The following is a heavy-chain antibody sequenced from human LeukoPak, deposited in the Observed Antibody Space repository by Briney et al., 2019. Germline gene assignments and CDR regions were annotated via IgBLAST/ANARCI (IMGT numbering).Heavy chain of an antibody. J-gene: IGHJ4*02. V-gene: IGHV3-66*01. CDR1: GFSVNGNH. CDR3: ARVYNLDYFDY. Sequence: GSLRLACAASGFSVNGNHMSWVRQAPGKGLEWVSVIYGGSSSFYVDSVKGRVTISRDNSKNMLFLQMNSLRAEDAGVYYCARVYNLDYFDYWSQGTLVAVSS. CDR2: IYGGSSS. D-gene: IGHD3-10*01.